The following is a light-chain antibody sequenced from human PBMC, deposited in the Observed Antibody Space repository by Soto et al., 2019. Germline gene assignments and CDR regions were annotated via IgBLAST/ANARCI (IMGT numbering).Light chain of an antibody. CDR2: GAS. J-gene: IGKJ4*01. CDR3: QQYGSSPLT. Sequence: EIVLTQSPGTLSLSPGERATLSCRASQSVSSSYLAWYQQKPGQAPRLLIYGASSRATGIPDRFSGSGSGAEFAFTINQREPGGCEVFYCQQYGSSPLTFGGGTKVEIK. CDR1: QSVSSSY. V-gene: IGKV3-20*01.